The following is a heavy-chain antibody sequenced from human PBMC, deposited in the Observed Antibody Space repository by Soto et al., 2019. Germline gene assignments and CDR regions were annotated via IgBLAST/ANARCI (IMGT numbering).Heavy chain of an antibody. CDR3: ARKGYGDYLDS. CDR2: ISYSGNT. CDR1: GGSINSYL. J-gene: IGHJ4*02. Sequence: QLQLQESGPGLVKPSETLSLTCTVSGGSINSYLWSWIRQPPGKGLEWIGYISYSGNTNYNPSLRSRVTISADTSKNQFSLTLTSVPAADTAVYYCARKGYGDYLDSWGQGTLVTVSS. D-gene: IGHD4-17*01. V-gene: IGHV4-59*01.